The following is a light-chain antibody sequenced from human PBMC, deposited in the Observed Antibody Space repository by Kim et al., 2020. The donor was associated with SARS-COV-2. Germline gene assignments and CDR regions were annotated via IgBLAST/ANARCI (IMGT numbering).Light chain of an antibody. Sequence: VSPGEGVTLSCRASQRINNNLAGYHQKPGQAPRLVIYGASTRATGIPARFSGSGSGTEFTLTISSLQPEDSAVYYCQQYYLWPRTFGVGTKVDIK. CDR2: GAS. J-gene: IGKJ4*02. CDR1: QRINNN. CDR3: QQYYLWPRT. V-gene: IGKV3-15*01.